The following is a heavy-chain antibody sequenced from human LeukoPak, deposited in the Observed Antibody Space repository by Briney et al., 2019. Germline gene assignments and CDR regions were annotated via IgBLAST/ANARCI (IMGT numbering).Heavy chain of an antibody. V-gene: IGHV3-30*04. D-gene: IGHD1-26*01. CDR3: TRGPILGAPDYFDY. J-gene: IGHJ4*02. Sequence: GGSLRLSCAASGSTFANYVTHWVRQAPGKGLEWVAVTSPDEGLKFYGDSVKGRFTISRDNSKNTMYLQMNNLREEDTAVYYCTRGPILGAPDYFDYWGQGTLVTVSS. CDR1: GSTFANYV. CDR2: TSPDEGLK.